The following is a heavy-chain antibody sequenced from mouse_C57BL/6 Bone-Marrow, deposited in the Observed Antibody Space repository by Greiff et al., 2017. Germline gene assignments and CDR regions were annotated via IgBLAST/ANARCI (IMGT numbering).Heavy chain of an antibody. J-gene: IGHJ3*01. CDR2: ISSGSSPI. D-gene: IGHD3-2*02. V-gene: IGHV5-17*01. CDR1: GFTFSDYG. CDR3: ASPLAQG. Sequence: EVQRVESGGGLVKPGGSLKLSCAASGFTFSDYGMHWVRPAPEKGLEWVAYISSGSSPIYYADTVKGRFTISRDNAKNTLFLQMTSLRAEDTAMYYCASPLAQGRGQGTLVTVSA.